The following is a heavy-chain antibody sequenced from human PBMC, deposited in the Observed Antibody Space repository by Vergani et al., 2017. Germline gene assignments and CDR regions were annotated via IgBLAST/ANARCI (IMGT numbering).Heavy chain of an antibody. J-gene: IGHJ4*02. CDR1: GGSFSGYY. CDR3: AREYYGSGRGFDY. V-gene: IGHV4-34*01. Sequence: QVQLQQWGAGLLKPSETLSLTCAVYGGSFSGYYWSWIRQPPGKGLEWIGEINHSGSTNYNPSLKSRVTISVDTSKNQFSLKLSSVTAADTAVYYCAREYYGSGRGFDYGGEGTLVTVSS. CDR2: INHSGST. D-gene: IGHD3-10*01.